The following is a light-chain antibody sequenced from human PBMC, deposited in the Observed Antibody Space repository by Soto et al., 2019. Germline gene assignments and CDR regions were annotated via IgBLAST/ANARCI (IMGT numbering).Light chain of an antibody. CDR3: SSYTSSSLHV. Sequence: QSALTQPASVSGSPGQSITISCTGTSSDVGGYNYVPWYQQRPGKAPKLMIYDVSNRPSGVSNRFSGSKSGNTASLTISGLQAEDEADYYCSSYTSSSLHVFGTGTKVTVL. J-gene: IGLJ1*01. CDR1: SSDVGGYNY. CDR2: DVS. V-gene: IGLV2-14*03.